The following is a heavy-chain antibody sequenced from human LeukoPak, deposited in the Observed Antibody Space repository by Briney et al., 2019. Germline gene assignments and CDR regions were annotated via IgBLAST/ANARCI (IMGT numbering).Heavy chain of an antibody. CDR2: ISYSGST. Sequence: SETLSLTCTVSGGSISSYYWSWIRQPPGKGLEWIGYISYSGSTDYNPSLKSRVTISVDTSKNQFSLKLSSVTAADTAVCYRARGRPPYYYDSSGYYYEGLYYFDYWGQGTLVTVSS. J-gene: IGHJ4*02. CDR3: ARGRPPYYYDSSGYYYEGLYYFDY. CDR1: GGSISSYY. V-gene: IGHV4-59*12. D-gene: IGHD3-22*01.